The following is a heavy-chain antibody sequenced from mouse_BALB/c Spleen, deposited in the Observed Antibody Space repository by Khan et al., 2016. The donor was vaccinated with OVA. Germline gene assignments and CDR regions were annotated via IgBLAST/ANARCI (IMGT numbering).Heavy chain of an antibody. J-gene: IGHJ2*01. D-gene: IGHD1-1*01. Sequence: EVKLLESGPGLVKPSQSLSLTCTVTGYSITTDYAWNWIRQFPGNKLEWMSYISYSGNTKYNPSLKSRISITRDTSKNQFFLQLKSVTTEDTAIYYCARVYGGDFDYWGQGTTLTVSS. CDR3: ARVYGGDFDY. CDR1: GYSITTDYA. CDR2: ISYSGNT. V-gene: IGHV3-2*02.